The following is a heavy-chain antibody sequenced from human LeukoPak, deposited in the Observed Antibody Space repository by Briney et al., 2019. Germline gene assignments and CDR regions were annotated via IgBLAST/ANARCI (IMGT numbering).Heavy chain of an antibody. CDR2: IKSKTDGGTT. CDR3: TTDLTYCSSTSCYYYYYYMDV. D-gene: IGHD2-2*01. CDR1: GFNFSNAW. Sequence: GSLRLSCAASGFNFSNAWMSWVRQAPGKGVEWVGRIKSKTDGGTTDYAAPVKGRFTISRDDSKNTLYLQMNSLKTEDTAVYYCTTDLTYCSSTSCYYYYYYMDVWGKGTTVTVSS. J-gene: IGHJ6*03. V-gene: IGHV3-15*01.